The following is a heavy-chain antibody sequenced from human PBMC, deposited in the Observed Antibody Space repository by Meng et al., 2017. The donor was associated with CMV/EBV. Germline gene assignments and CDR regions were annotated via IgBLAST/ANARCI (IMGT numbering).Heavy chain of an antibody. J-gene: IGHJ4*02. CDR1: GFTFSGSA. Sequence: GESLKISCAASGFTFSGSAMHWVRQAPGKGLEWVAVISYDGSNKYYADSVKGRFTISRDNSKNTLYLQMNSLRAEDTAVYYCASAEIFGIRLYFDYWGQGTLVTVSS. D-gene: IGHD3-3*01. V-gene: IGHV3-30*04. CDR3: ASAEIFGIRLYFDY. CDR2: ISYDGSNK.